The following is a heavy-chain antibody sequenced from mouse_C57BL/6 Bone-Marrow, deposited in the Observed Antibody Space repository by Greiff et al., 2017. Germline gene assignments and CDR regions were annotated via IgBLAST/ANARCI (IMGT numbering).Heavy chain of an antibody. CDR3: ARGAIYYYGSSYD. Sequence: ESGPGLVKPSQSLSLTCSVTGYSITSGYYWNWIRQFLGNKLEWMGYISYDGSNNYNPSLKNRITITRDTSKNQYFLKLSSVTTEDTATYYCARGAIYYYGSSYDWGQGTTLTVSS. V-gene: IGHV3-6*01. CDR1: GYSITSGYY. J-gene: IGHJ2*01. D-gene: IGHD1-1*01. CDR2: ISYDGSN.